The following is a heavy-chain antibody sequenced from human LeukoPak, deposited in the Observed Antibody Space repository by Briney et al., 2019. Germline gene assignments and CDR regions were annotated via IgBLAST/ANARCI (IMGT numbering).Heavy chain of an antibody. V-gene: IGHV3-74*01. D-gene: IGHD3-22*01. CDR3: ARESYDSSGYYYGGGFDY. Sequence: PGGSLRLSCAASGFTFSSYWIHWVRQAPGKGLVWVSRIYSDATYYADSVKGRFTISRDNVKNTLYLQMNSLRAEDTAVYYCARESYDSSGYYYGGGFDYWGQGTLVTVSS. CDR1: GFTFSSYW. CDR2: IYSDAT. J-gene: IGHJ4*02.